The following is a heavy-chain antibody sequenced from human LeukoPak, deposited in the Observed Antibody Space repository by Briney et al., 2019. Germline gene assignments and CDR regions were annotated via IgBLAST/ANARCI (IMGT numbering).Heavy chain of an antibody. CDR2: ISSSSSYI. Sequence: PGGSLRLSCAASGFTFSSYSMNWVRQAPGKGLEWVSSISSSSSYIYYADSVKGRFTISRDNAKNSLYLQMNSLRAEDTALYYCARVACSGGSCHYYFDYWGQGTLVTVSS. J-gene: IGHJ4*02. CDR3: ARVACSGGSCHYYFDY. CDR1: GFTFSSYS. V-gene: IGHV3-21*04. D-gene: IGHD2-15*01.